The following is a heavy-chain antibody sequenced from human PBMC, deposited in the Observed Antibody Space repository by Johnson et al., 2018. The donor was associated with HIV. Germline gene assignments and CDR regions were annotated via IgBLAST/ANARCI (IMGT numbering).Heavy chain of an antibody. V-gene: IGHV3-30*19. CDR3: ASRYTVDAFDI. J-gene: IGHJ3*02. Sequence: QVLLVESAGGVVQPGRSLRLSCAASGFTFSSYGMHWVRQAPGKGLEWVAVIWYDGSNKYYAVSVRGRFTISRDNSKHTLYLQMNTLRAEDTAVYYCASRYTVDAFDIWGQGTMVTVSS. D-gene: IGHD1-1*01. CDR2: IWYDGSNK. CDR1: GFTFSSYG.